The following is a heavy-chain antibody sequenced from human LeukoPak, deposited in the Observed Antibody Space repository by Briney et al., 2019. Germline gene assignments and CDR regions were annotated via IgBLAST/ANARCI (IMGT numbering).Heavy chain of an antibody. J-gene: IGHJ6*02. CDR1: GGSISSYY. D-gene: IGHD6-13*01. V-gene: IGHV4-59*01. Sequence: SETLSLTCTVSGGSISSYYWSWIRQPPGKGLEWIGYIYYSGSTNYNPSLKSRVTISVDTSKNQFSLKLSSVTAADTAVYYCARDLGSSWYEDSMDVWGQGTTVTVSS. CDR2: IYYSGST. CDR3: ARDLGSSWYEDSMDV.